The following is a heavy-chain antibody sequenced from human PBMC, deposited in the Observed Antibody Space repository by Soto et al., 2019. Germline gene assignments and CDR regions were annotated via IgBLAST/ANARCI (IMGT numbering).Heavy chain of an antibody. CDR3: ARARKDY. J-gene: IGHJ4*02. CDR1: GFTFSSYA. CDR2: ISYDGSNK. Sequence: QVQLVESGGGVVQPGRSLRLSCAASGFTFSSYAMHWVRQAPGKGLEWVAVISYDGSNKYYADSVKGRFTISRDNSKNTLYLQMNGLRAEDTAGYYCARARKDYWGQGTLVTVSS. V-gene: IGHV3-30-3*01.